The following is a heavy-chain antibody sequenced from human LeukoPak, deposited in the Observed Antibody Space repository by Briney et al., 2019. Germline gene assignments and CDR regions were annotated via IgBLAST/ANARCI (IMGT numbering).Heavy chain of an antibody. V-gene: IGHV1-2*04. CDR2: INPNSGGT. CDR3: ARSEPYYYYYGMDV. Sequence: GASVKVSCKASGYTFTSYYMHWVRQAPGQGLEWMGWINPNSGGTNYAQKFQGWVTMTRDTSISTAYMELSRLRSDDTAVYYCARSEPYYYYYGMDVWGQGTTVTVSS. CDR1: GYTFTSYY. J-gene: IGHJ6*02.